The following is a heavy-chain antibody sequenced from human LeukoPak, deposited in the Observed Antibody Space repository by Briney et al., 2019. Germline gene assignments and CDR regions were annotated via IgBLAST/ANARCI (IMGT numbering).Heavy chain of an antibody. D-gene: IGHD3-16*01. CDR2: IYTSGST. J-gene: IGHJ4*02. CDR1: GGSISSGSYY. Sequence: SQTLSLTCTVSGGSISSGSYYWNWIRQPAGKGLEWIGRIYTSGSTNYNPSLKSRVTISVDTSKNQFSLKLSSVTAADTAVYYCARSYVAWYDYWGQGTLVTVSS. CDR3: ARSYVAWYDY. V-gene: IGHV4-61*02.